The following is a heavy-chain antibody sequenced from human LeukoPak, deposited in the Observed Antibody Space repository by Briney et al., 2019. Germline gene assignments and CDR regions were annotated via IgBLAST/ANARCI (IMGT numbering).Heavy chain of an antibody. J-gene: IGHJ6*03. CDR2: TYYRSKWYN. D-gene: IGHD6-13*01. CDR3: ARGYSSSSIFYYYYMDV. Sequence: SQTLSLTCAISGDSVSSNSAAWNWIRQSPSRGLEWLGRTYYRSKWYNDYAVSVKSRITINPDTSKNQFSLKLSSVTAADTAVYYCARGYSSSSIFYYYYMDVWGKGTTVTVSS. V-gene: IGHV6-1*01. CDR1: GDSVSSNSAA.